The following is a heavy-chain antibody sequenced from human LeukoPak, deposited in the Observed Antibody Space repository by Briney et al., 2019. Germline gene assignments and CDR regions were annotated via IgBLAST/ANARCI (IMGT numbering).Heavy chain of an antibody. D-gene: IGHD3-16*02. V-gene: IGHV1-46*01. CDR1: GYTFTSYY. Sequence: ASVKVSCKASGYTFTSYYMHWVRQAPGQGLEWMGIINPSGGSTSYAQKFQGGVTMTRDTSTSTVYMGLSSLRSEDTAVYYCARVAMITFGGVIVIPAYYFDYWGQGTLVTVSS. CDR3: ARVAMITFGGVIVIPAYYFDY. J-gene: IGHJ4*02. CDR2: INPSGGST.